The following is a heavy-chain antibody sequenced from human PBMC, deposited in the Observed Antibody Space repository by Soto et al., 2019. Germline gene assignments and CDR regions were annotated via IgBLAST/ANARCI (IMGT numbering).Heavy chain of an antibody. D-gene: IGHD6-13*01. J-gene: IGHJ6*03. V-gene: IGHV1-18*01. CDR2: ISAYNGNT. CDR1: GYTFTSYG. Sequence: QVPLVQSGAEVKKPGASVKVSCKASGYTFTSYGISWVRQAPGQGLEWMGWISAYNGNTNYAQKLQGRVTMTTDTSTSTDYMELRSLRSDDTAVYYCARGGLSIAAAGYYYYYYMDVWGKGTTVTVSS. CDR3: ARGGLSIAAAGYYYYYYMDV.